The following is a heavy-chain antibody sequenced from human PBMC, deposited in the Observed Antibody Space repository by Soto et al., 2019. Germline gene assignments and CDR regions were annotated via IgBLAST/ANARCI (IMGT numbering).Heavy chain of an antibody. Sequence: QVPLQQWGAGLLKPSETLSLTCAVYGGSFSGYYWSWIRQPPGKGLEWIGEINHSGSTNYNPSLKSRVTISVDTSKNQFSLKLSSVTAADTAVYYCARAAPRYCSGGSCYSRRDYWGQGTLVTVSS. V-gene: IGHV4-34*01. D-gene: IGHD2-15*01. CDR1: GGSFSGYY. J-gene: IGHJ4*02. CDR2: INHSGST. CDR3: ARAAPRYCSGGSCYSRRDY.